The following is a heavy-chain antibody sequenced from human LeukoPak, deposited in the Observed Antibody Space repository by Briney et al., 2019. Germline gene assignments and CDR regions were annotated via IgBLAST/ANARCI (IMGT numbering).Heavy chain of an antibody. J-gene: IGHJ6*02. CDR2: IYYSGST. Sequence: SETLSLTCTVSGGSISSYYWSWIRQPPGKGLEWIGYIYYSGSTNYNPSLKSRVTISVDTSKNQFSLKLSSVTAADTAVYYCARGGPGYSSGWHSWGYYYYGMDVWGQGTTVTVSS. D-gene: IGHD6-19*01. CDR3: ARGGPGYSSGWHSWGYYYYGMDV. CDR1: GGSISSYY. V-gene: IGHV4-59*12.